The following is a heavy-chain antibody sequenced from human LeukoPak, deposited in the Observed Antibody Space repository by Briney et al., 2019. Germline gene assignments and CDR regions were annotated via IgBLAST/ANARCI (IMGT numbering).Heavy chain of an antibody. D-gene: IGHD3-22*01. CDR2: IYSGGST. V-gene: IGHV3-66*01. Sequence: GGSLRLSCAASGFTVSSNYMSWVRQAPGKGLEWVSVIYSGGSTYYADSVKGRFTISRDNSKNTLYLQMNSLRAEDTAVYYCAKTYYDSSGYYEDYWGQGTLVTVSS. CDR3: AKTYYDSSGYYEDY. CDR1: GFTVSSNY. J-gene: IGHJ4*02.